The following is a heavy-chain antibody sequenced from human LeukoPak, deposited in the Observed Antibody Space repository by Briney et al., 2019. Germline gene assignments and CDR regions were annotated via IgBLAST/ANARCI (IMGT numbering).Heavy chain of an antibody. Sequence: GRSLRLSCATSGFTFSSYGFHWVRQAPGKGLEWVALIWYDGSNKYYADSVKGRFTISRDNSKNTLYLQMNSLRAEDTAVYYCAKGRGYCSGGSCYSGFDSWGQGTLVTVSS. CDR1: GFTFSSYG. D-gene: IGHD2-15*01. CDR3: AKGRGYCSGGSCYSGFDS. J-gene: IGHJ5*01. V-gene: IGHV3-33*06. CDR2: IWYDGSNK.